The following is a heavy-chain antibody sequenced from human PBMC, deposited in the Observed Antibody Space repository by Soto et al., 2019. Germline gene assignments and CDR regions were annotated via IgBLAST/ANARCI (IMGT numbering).Heavy chain of an antibody. CDR3: AREVKEGLLDRGWFDP. D-gene: IGHD3-3*01. V-gene: IGHV1-2*02. J-gene: IGHJ5*02. Sequence: VASVKVSCKASGYSFTANYIHWVRQAPGQGLESLGWINPRSGSAKYAQKFQGRVTMTRDTSITTAYMDLTSLTSDDTAVYYCAREVKEGLLDRGWFDPWGQGTQVTVSS. CDR1: GYSFTANY. CDR2: INPRSGSA.